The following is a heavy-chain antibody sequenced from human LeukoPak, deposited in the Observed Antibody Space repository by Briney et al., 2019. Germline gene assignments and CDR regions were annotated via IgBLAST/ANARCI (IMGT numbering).Heavy chain of an antibody. CDR3: ATDPLSSSSGRFDP. J-gene: IGHJ5*02. D-gene: IGHD2-2*01. CDR1: GGDFITYT. V-gene: IGHV1-69*13. CDR2: IIPIFDTT. Sequence: SAKVSCKASGGDFITYTFSWVRQAPGQGLEWMGGIIPIFDTTNYAQQFQGRVSITADESTTTVYMEISSLRCEDTAVYYCATDPLSSSSGRFDPWGQGTLVTVSS.